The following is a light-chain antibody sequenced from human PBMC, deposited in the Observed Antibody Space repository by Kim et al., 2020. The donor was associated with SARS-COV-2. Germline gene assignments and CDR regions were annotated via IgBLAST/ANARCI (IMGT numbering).Light chain of an antibody. CDR2: DVS. CDR3: SSYTSSSTNYV. Sequence: QSITISCPGTCSDVGGYNYVSWYQQHPGKAPKLMIFDVSNRPSGVSNRFAGSKSGNTASLTISGLQAEDEADYYCSSYTSSSTNYVFGTGTKVTVL. J-gene: IGLJ1*01. V-gene: IGLV2-14*03. CDR1: CSDVGGYNY.